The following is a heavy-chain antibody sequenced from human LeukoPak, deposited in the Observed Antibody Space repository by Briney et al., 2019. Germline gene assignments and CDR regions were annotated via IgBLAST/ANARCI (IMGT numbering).Heavy chain of an antibody. D-gene: IGHD3-22*01. V-gene: IGHV3-21*01. CDR1: GFTFSNYV. Sequence: GGSLRLSCAASGFTFSNYVMTWVRQAPGKGLEWVSSISSSSSYIYYADSVKGRFTISRDNAKNSLYLQMNSLRAEDTAVYYCARDAHGSSGLGWGQGTLVTVSS. CDR3: ARDAHGSSGLG. CDR2: ISSSSSYI. J-gene: IGHJ4*02.